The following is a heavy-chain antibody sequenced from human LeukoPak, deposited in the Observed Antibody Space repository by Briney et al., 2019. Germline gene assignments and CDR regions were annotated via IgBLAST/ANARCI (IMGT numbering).Heavy chain of an antibody. J-gene: IGHJ6*03. D-gene: IGHD3-16*01. CDR2: IRYDGSNK. Sequence: PGGSLRLSCAASGFTFRSYGMHWVRQAPGKGLEWVAFIRYDGSNKYYADSVKGRFTISRDNSKNTLYLQMNSLRAEDTAVYYCAKLPLTFGGVNHYYYYYMDVWGKGTTVTISS. V-gene: IGHV3-30*02. CDR3: AKLPLTFGGVNHYYYYYMDV. CDR1: GFTFRSYG.